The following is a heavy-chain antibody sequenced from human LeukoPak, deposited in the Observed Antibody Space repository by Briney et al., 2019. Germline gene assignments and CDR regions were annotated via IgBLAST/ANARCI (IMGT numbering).Heavy chain of an antibody. D-gene: IGHD4-11*01. J-gene: IGHJ4*02. CDR3: ARDRGAGDYSTFFDY. CDR1: GGSISNYY. CDR2: IYSSGST. Sequence: SETLSLTCIVSGGSISNYYWSWIRQPAGKGLEWIGHIYSSGSTNYNPSLKSRLTMSVDTSKNQFSLRLSSVTAADTAVYYCARDRGAGDYSTFFDYWGQGTLVTVSS. V-gene: IGHV4-4*07.